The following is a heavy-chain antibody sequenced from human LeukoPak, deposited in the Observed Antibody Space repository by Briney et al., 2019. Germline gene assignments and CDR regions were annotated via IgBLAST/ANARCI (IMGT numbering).Heavy chain of an antibody. J-gene: IGHJ4*02. Sequence: GGSLRLSCAASGFTFSSYAMSWVRQAPGKGLEWVLAISGSGGSTYYADSVKGRFTISRDNSKNTLYLQMNSLRAEDTALYYCAARYSSGWYYFDYWGQGTLVTVSA. V-gene: IGHV3-23*01. CDR2: ISGSGGST. CDR1: GFTFSSYA. CDR3: AARYSSGWYYFDY. D-gene: IGHD6-19*01.